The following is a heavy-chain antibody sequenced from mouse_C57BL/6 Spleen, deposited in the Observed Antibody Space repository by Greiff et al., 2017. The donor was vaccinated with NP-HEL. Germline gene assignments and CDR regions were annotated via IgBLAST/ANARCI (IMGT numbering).Heavy chain of an antibody. CDR3: ARMSWDYAMDY. CDR1: GFSLTSYG. D-gene: IGHD4-1*01. CDR2: IWSGGST. J-gene: IGHJ4*01. Sequence: VQLVESGPGLVQPSQSLSITCTVSGFSLTSYGVHWVRQSPGKGLEWLGVIWSGGSTDYNAAFISRLSISKDNSKSQVFFKMNSLQADDTAIYYCARMSWDYAMDYWGQGTSVTVSS. V-gene: IGHV2-2*01.